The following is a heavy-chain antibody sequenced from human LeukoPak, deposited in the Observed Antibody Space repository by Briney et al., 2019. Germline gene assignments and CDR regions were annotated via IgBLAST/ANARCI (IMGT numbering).Heavy chain of an antibody. J-gene: IGHJ6*02. CDR2: IYYNGNT. D-gene: IGHD1-26*01. Sequence: PSETLSLTCSVPVGSINSYYWDWLRRPPGKGVEWIGYIYYNGNTNYSPSLKSRVSMSVDTSKNVFSLKVSSVTAADTAVYYCARGRSNYYGMDVWGQGSTVTVSS. V-gene: IGHV4-59*01. CDR1: VGSINSYY. CDR3: ARGRSNYYGMDV.